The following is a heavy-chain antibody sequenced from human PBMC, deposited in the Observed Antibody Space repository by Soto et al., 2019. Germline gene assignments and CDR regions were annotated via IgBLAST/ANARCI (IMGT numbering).Heavy chain of an antibody. Sequence: PGGSLRLSCAASGFTFSSYAMSWVRQAPGKGLEWVSAISGGGGSTDYADSVKGRFTISRDNSKNTLYLQMNSLRAEDTAVYYCAREIAHPPRADYWGQGTLVTVSS. J-gene: IGHJ4*02. D-gene: IGHD3-22*01. CDR2: ISGGGGST. V-gene: IGHV3-23*01. CDR3: AREIAHPPRADY. CDR1: GFTFSSYA.